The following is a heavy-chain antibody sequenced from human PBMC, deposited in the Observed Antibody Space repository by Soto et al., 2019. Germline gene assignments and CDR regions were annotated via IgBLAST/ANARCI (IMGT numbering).Heavy chain of an antibody. CDR2: IKQDGSEK. CDR3: ARGGYSGYDDLDY. CDR1: GFTFSSYW. J-gene: IGHJ4*02. V-gene: IGHV3-7*01. D-gene: IGHD5-12*01. Sequence: EVQLVESGGGLVQPGGSLRLSCAASGFTFSSYWMSWVRQAPGKGLEWVANIKQDGSEKYYVDSVKGRFTISRDNAKNSRYLQMNSLRAEDTAVYYCARGGYSGYDDLDYWGQGTLVTVSS.